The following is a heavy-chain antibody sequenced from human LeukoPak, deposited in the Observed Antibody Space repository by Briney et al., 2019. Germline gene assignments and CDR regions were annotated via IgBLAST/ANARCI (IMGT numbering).Heavy chain of an antibody. D-gene: IGHD6-19*01. CDR3: AQWLKYYTDD. CDR1: GFSLSTSGVG. Sequence: SGPTLVNPTQTFTLTCTFSGFSLSTSGVGVGWLRQPPGKSLGWIELFYWDVDKRYTPSLKSRLTITKDTSKSQVALTMTTMDPVNTSTYYCAQWLKYYTDDWGQPTLATAYS. CDR2: FYWDVDK. V-gene: IGHV2-5*02. J-gene: IGHJ4*01.